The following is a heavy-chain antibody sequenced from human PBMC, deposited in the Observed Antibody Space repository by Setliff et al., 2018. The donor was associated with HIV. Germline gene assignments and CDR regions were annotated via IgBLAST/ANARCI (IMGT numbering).Heavy chain of an antibody. CDR1: GFTFSSYW. Sequence: GGSLRLSCAASGFTFSSYWMNWVRQAPGKGLEWVANIKQDGSEKYYGDSVKGRFTISRDNAKNSLYLQMNSLRAEDTAVYFCARDAYGDSYFDYWGQGTLVTVSS. V-gene: IGHV3-7*01. D-gene: IGHD4-17*01. CDR3: ARDAYGDSYFDY. CDR2: IKQDGSEK. J-gene: IGHJ4*02.